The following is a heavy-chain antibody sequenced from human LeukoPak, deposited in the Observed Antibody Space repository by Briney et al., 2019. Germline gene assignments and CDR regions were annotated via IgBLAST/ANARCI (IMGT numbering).Heavy chain of an antibody. J-gene: IGHJ4*02. D-gene: IGHD3-22*01. CDR1: GITLSNYG. CDR2: ISDGGGRT. Sequence: GGSLRLSCAVSGITLSNYGMSWVRQAPGKGLEWVAGISDGGGRTNYADSVKGRFTISRDNPKNTLYLQMNSLRAEDTAVYFCAKRGVVIRVILVGFHKEAYYFDSWGQGALVTVTS. CDR3: AKRGVVIRVILVGFHKEAYYFDS. V-gene: IGHV3-23*01.